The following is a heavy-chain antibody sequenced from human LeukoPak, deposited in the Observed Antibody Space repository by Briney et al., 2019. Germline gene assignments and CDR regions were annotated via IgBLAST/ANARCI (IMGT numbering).Heavy chain of an antibody. CDR2: IFPDDSDT. J-gene: IGHJ4*02. V-gene: IGHV5-51*01. CDR1: GYSFTNYW. D-gene: IGHD6-13*01. Sequence: GESLKISCKGSGYSFTNYWIGWVRQMPGKGLEWMGIIFPDDSDTRYSPSFQGQVTISADKSISTAYLQWSSLKASDTAMYYCARLILGIAAPFDYWGQGTLVTVSS. CDR3: ARLILGIAAPFDY.